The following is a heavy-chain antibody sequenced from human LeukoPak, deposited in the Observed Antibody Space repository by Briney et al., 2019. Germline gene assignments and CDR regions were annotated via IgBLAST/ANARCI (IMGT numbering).Heavy chain of an antibody. V-gene: IGHV3-21*01. Sequence: GGSLRLSCTASGFTFSRYSLNWVRQAPGKGLEWVSSITSSNYIYYADSVKGRFTSSRDNAKNSLYLQMNSLRAEDTAVYYCARVSCSGGSCLDYWGQGTLVTVSS. CDR2: ITSSNYI. J-gene: IGHJ4*02. CDR1: GFTFSRYS. CDR3: ARVSCSGGSCLDY. D-gene: IGHD2-15*01.